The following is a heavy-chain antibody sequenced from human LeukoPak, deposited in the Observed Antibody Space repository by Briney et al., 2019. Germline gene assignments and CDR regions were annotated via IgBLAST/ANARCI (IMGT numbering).Heavy chain of an antibody. D-gene: IGHD3-10*01. CDR3: ARDVSGEQPTLDY. J-gene: IGHJ4*02. CDR2: IYYSGST. CDR1: GGSISSSSYY. V-gene: IGHV4-39*07. Sequence: SETLSLTCTVSGGSISSSSYYWGWIRQPPGKGLEWIGSIYYSGSTYYNPSLKSRVTISVDTSKNQFSLKLSSVTAADTAVYYCARDVSGEQPTLDYWGQGTLVTVSS.